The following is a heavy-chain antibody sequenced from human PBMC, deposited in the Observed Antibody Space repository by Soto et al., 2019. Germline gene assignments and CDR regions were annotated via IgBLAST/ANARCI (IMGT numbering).Heavy chain of an antibody. CDR2: IYYSGST. D-gene: IGHD3-22*01. V-gene: IGHV4-30-4*01. Sequence: SETLSLTCTVSGGSISSGDYYWSWIRQPPGKGLEWIWYIYYSGSTYYNPSLKSRVTISVDTSKNQFSLKLSSVTAADTAVYYCARYDSSGPESDYWGQGTLVTVSS. CDR1: GGSISSGDYY. J-gene: IGHJ4*02. CDR3: ARYDSSGPESDY.